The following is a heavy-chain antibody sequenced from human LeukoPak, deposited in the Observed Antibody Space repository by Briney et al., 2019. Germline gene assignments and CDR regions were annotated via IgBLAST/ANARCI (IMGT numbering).Heavy chain of an antibody. D-gene: IGHD1-26*01. CDR3: ARHPRSLPRSGYFDY. CDR1: GGSISSGGYY. CDR2: IYTSGST. Sequence: KPSQTLSLTCAVSGGSISSGGYYWSWIRQPPGKGLEWIGYIYTSGSTNYNPSLKSRVTISVDTSKNQFSLKLSSVTAADTAVYYCARHPRSLPRSGYFDYWGQGTLVTVSS. J-gene: IGHJ4*02. V-gene: IGHV4-61*09.